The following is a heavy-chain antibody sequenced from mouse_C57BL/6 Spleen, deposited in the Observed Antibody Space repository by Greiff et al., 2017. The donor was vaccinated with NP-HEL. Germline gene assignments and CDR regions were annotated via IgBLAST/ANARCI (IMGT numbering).Heavy chain of an antibody. Sequence: QVQLQQSGAELVKPGASVKLSCKASGYTFTSYWMQWVKQRPGQGLEWIGEIDPSDSYTNYNQKFKGKATLTVDTSSSTAYMQLSSLTSEDSAVYNCERVYGSSHWYFDDWGTGTTVTVSA. D-gene: IGHD1-1*01. CDR3: ERVYGSSHWYFDD. V-gene: IGHV1-50*01. CDR2: IDPSDSYT. CDR1: GYTFTSYW. J-gene: IGHJ1*03.